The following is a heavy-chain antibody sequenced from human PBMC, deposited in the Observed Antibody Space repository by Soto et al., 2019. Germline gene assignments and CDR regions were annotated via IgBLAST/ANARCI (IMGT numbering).Heavy chain of an antibody. D-gene: IGHD3-10*01. Sequence: PSETLSLTCAVYGGSFSGYYCSWIRQPPWKGLEWIGEINHSGSTNYNPSLKSRVTISVDTSKNQFSLKLSSVTAADTAVYYCATGYRSGSAEKWFDPWGQGTLVAVYS. J-gene: IGHJ5*02. CDR2: INHSGST. V-gene: IGHV4-34*01. CDR1: GGSFSGYY. CDR3: ATGYRSGSAEKWFDP.